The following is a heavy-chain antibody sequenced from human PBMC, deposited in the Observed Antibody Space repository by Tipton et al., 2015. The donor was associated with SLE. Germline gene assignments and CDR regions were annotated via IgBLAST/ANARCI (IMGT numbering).Heavy chain of an antibody. CDR2: LYPSGST. CDR3: ARGLPATSWFDP. V-gene: IGHV4-30-2*01. D-gene: IGHD1-26*01. Sequence: TLSLTCAVSGGSISSGGYSWSWIRQPPGEGLEWIGFLYPSGSTYYNPSLKSRVTISVDTSKNQFSLKLSSVTAADTAVYYCARGLPATSWFDPWGQGTLVTVSS. J-gene: IGHJ5*02. CDR1: GGSISSGGYS.